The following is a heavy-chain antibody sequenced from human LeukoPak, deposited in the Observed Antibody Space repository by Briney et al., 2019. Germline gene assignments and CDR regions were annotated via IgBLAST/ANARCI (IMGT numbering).Heavy chain of an antibody. Sequence: GASVKVSCKASGYTFTSYGISWVRQAPGQGLEWMGWISAYNGNTNYAQKLQGRVTMTTDTSTSTAYMELRSLRSDDTAVYYCARGPPFAVVTAHFDYWGQGTLVTVSS. CDR2: ISAYNGNT. CDR3: ARGPPFAVVTAHFDY. CDR1: GYTFTSYG. D-gene: IGHD2-21*02. V-gene: IGHV1-18*01. J-gene: IGHJ4*02.